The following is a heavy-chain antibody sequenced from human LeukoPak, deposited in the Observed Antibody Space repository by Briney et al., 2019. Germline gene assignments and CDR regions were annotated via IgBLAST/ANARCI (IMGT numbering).Heavy chain of an antibody. CDR2: ISAYNGDT. Sequence: ASVKVSCKASGYSFSSYGINWVRQAPGQGLEWMGWISAYNGDTRYAESLQDRVTMTTDTSTSTAYMELRSLRSDDTAVYYCARGGYYYDSSGYLNYFDYWGQGTLVTVSS. CDR3: ARGGYYYDSSGYLNYFDY. J-gene: IGHJ4*02. D-gene: IGHD3-22*01. V-gene: IGHV1-18*01. CDR1: GYSFSSYG.